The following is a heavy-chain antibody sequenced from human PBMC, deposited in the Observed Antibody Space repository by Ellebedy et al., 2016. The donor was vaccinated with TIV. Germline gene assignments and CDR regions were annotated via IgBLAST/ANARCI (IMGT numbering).Heavy chain of an antibody. Sequence: GESLKISCAASGCAFTTCAMSWVRQAPGKGLEWVSTIFRDGGTTYYADSVKGRFTISRDNSKDTLSLQMNSLRAEDTAVYYCAKLAGIHPWYFDHWGQGTLVPVSS. J-gene: IGHJ4*02. CDR2: IFRDGGTT. V-gene: IGHV3-23*01. D-gene: IGHD2-15*01. CDR3: AKLAGIHPWYFDH. CDR1: GCAFTTCA.